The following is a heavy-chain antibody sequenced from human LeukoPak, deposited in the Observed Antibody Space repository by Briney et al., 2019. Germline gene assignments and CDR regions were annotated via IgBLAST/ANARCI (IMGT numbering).Heavy chain of an antibody. V-gene: IGHV4-39*01. CDR3: ARYSSSWYYFRY. CDR1: GGSISSSSYY. D-gene: IGHD6-13*01. Sequence: PSETLSLTCTVSGGSISSSSYYWGWIRQPPGKGLEWIGNIFYSGSTYYNPSLKSRVTISVDTSKNQFSLKLSSVTAADTAVYYCARYSSSWYYFRYWGQGTLVTVSS. CDR2: IFYSGST. J-gene: IGHJ4*02.